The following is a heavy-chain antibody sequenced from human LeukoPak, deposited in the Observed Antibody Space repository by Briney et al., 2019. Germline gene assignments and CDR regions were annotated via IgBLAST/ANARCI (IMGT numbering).Heavy chain of an antibody. J-gene: IGHJ4*02. Sequence: PGGSLRLSCAASGFTFSTYAMNWVRQAPGKGLEWVSYISAGGVSTYYADSVKGRFTISRVNSKNTLYLQMNNLRVEDTAFYYCARDRSSNWYVFDNWGQGTLVTVSS. CDR2: ISAGGVST. CDR3: ARDRSSNWYVFDN. V-gene: IGHV3-23*01. CDR1: GFTFSTYA. D-gene: IGHD6-13*01.